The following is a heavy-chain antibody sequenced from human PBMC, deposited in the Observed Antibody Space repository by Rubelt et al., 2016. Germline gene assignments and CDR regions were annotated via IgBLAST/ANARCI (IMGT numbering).Heavy chain of an antibody. Sequence: EVQLVESGGGLVQPGGSLRLSCAASGFTFSNYAMSWVRQGPGKGLEWVSGISGSGDSTYYADSEKGRFTISRDNSKNTLYLQMNSLRAEDTAVYYCARSNYYDSSDYFYAYDHWGQGTLVTVSS. V-gene: IGHV3-23*04. CDR3: ARSNYYDSSDYFYAYDH. D-gene: IGHD3-22*01. CDR1: GFTFSNYA. J-gene: IGHJ4*02. CDR2: ISGSGDST.